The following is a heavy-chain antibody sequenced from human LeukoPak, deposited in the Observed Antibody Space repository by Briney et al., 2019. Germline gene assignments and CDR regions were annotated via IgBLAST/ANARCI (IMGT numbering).Heavy chain of an antibody. Sequence: GGSLRLSCAASGFTFSSYGMHWVRQAPGKGLEWVAVIPYDGSNKYYADSVKGRFTISRDNSKNTLYLQMNSLRAEDTAVYYCAKDRYGSGETVVDYWGQGTLVTVSS. D-gene: IGHD3-10*01. J-gene: IGHJ4*02. V-gene: IGHV3-30*18. CDR3: AKDRYGSGETVVDY. CDR1: GFTFSSYG. CDR2: IPYDGSNK.